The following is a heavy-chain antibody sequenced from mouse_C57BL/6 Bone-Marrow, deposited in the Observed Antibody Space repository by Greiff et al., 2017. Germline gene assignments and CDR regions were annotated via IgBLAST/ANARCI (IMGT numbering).Heavy chain of an antibody. CDR2: IDPNSGGT. V-gene: IGHV1-72*01. CDR1: GYTFTSYW. J-gene: IGHJ4*01. CDR3: ARDYYGSSYDYAMDY. D-gene: IGHD1-1*01. Sequence: QVQLQQPGAELVKPGASVKLSCKASGYTFTSYWMHWVKQRPGRGLESIGRIDPNSGGTKYNEKFKSKATLTVDKPSSTAYMQLSSLTSEDSAVYYCARDYYGSSYDYAMDYWGQGTSVTVSS.